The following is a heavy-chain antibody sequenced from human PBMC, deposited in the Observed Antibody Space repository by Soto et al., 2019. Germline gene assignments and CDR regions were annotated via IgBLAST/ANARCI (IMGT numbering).Heavy chain of an antibody. Sequence: SETLSLTCTVSGGSISSGGYYWSWIRQHPGKDLEWIGYIYYSGSTYYNPSLKSRVTISVDTSKNQFSLKLSSVTAADTAVYYCARGPATVDYYYYGMDVWGQGTTVTVSS. V-gene: IGHV4-31*03. CDR2: IYYSGST. CDR3: ARGPATVDYYYYGMDV. CDR1: GGSISSGGYY. J-gene: IGHJ6*02. D-gene: IGHD4-17*01.